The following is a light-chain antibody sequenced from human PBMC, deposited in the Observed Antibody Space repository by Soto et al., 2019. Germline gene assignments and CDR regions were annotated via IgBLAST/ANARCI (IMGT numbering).Light chain of an antibody. V-gene: IGKV3-15*01. J-gene: IGKJ1*01. CDR3: QQYNNWPPWT. CDR2: GAS. Sequence: EIMMTQSPATLSVSPGERATLSCRASQSVSTNLAWYQQKPGQAPRLLIYGASTRATGIPARFSGSGSGTDFTLTISSLQSEDFAVYYCQQYNNWPPWTFGQGTKVEI. CDR1: QSVSTN.